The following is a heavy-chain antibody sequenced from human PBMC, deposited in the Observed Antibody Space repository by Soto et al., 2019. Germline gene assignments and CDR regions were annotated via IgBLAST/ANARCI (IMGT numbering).Heavy chain of an antibody. CDR2: ISYDGSNK. J-gene: IGHJ3*02. D-gene: IGHD5-18*01. CDR3: ARYRGYPVSVLAFDI. V-gene: IGHV3-30-3*01. CDR1: GFTFSSYA. Sequence: PGGSLRLSCAASGFTFSSYAMHWVRQAPGKGLEWVAVISYDGSNKYYADSVKGRFTISRDNSKNTLYLQMNSLRSEDTAVYYCARYRGYPVSVLAFDIWGQGTMLTVSS.